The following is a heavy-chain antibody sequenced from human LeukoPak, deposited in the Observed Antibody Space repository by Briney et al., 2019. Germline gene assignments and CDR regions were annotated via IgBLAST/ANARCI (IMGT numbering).Heavy chain of an antibody. V-gene: IGHV4-34*01. Sequence: SGTLSLTCAVYGVAFRGFVFSSIGGPPGPRVKWCGGIGDSGSTNYNPSLKSRVTISVDTSKNQFSLKLSSVTAADTAVYYCARDRDDFWSGYRGNFDYWGQGTLVTVSS. CDR2: IGDSGST. CDR1: GVAFRGFV. CDR3: ARDRDDFWSGYRGNFDY. J-gene: IGHJ4*02. D-gene: IGHD3-3*01.